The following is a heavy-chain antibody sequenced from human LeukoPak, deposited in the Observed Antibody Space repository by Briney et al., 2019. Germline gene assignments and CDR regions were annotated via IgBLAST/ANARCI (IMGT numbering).Heavy chain of an antibody. V-gene: IGHV4-34*01. CDR1: GGSFSGYY. J-gene: IGHJ5*02. CDR3: ARADYSGIAAAGTDL. D-gene: IGHD6-13*01. Sequence: PSETLSLTCAVYGGSFSGYYWSWIRQPPGKGLEWIGEINHSGSTNYNPSLKSRVTISVDTSKNQFSLKLSSVTAADTAVYYCARADYSGIAAAGTDLWGQGTLVTVSS. CDR2: INHSGST.